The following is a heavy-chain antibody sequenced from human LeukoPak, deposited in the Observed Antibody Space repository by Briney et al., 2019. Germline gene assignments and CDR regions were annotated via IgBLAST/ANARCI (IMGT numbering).Heavy chain of an antibody. J-gene: IGHJ3*02. Sequence: ASVKVSCKVSGYTHTELSMHWVRQAPGKGLEWMGGFDPEDGETIYAQKFQGRVTMTEDTSTDTAYMELSSLRSEDTAVYYCATITMVRGVIITFAFDIWGQGTMVTVSS. CDR2: FDPEDGET. CDR1: GYTHTELS. D-gene: IGHD3-10*01. CDR3: ATITMVRGVIITFAFDI. V-gene: IGHV1-24*01.